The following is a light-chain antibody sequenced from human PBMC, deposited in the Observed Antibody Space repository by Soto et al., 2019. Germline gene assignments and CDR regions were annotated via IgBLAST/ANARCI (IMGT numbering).Light chain of an antibody. CDR3: QEYNNWPPLT. CDR2: GAS. J-gene: IGKJ4*01. Sequence: EIVMTQSPGTLSVSPGEGYPLFCMASQSVRTKLAWYQQRAGQAPMLLMYGASTRATGIPARFSGSGSGTEFTLTINSLQSEDFAVYYCQEYNNWPPLTVGEGTKVEIK. V-gene: IGKV3-15*01. CDR1: QSVRTK.